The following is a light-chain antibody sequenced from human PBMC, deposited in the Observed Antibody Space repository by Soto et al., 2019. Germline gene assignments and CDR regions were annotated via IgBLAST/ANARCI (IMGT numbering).Light chain of an antibody. CDR1: QSISSW. V-gene: IGKV1-5*01. CDR2: DAS. Sequence: DIQMTQSPSTLSASVGDRVTITCRASQSISSWLAWYQQKPGKAPKLLIYDASSLEGGVPSRFSGSGSGTEFTVTISSLQPDDFATYYCQQYNSYSPYTFGQGTKLEIK. J-gene: IGKJ2*01. CDR3: QQYNSYSPYT.